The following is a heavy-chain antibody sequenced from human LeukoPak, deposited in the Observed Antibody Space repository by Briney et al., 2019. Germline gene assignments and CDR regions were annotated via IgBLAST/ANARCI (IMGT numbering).Heavy chain of an antibody. CDR2: IDERGRT. V-gene: IGHV4-34*01. CDR3: ARPQYCGITTCSGPLAI. J-gene: IGHJ3*02. D-gene: IGHD2-2*01. Sequence: SETLSLTCAVYGGSLSSYYWSWVRQPPGKGLDWIGEIDERGRTKYNPALKSRVTISVDTSKNQISLKLRSLTAADTAVYYCARPQYCGITTCSGPLAIWGQGTVVTVSS. CDR1: GGSLSSYY.